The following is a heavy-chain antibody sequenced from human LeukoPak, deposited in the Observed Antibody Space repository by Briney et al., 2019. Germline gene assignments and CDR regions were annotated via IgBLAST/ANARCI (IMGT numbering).Heavy chain of an antibody. CDR2: IYPGDSDT. CDR3: VRRTTGEYYFDY. CDR1: GYSFINYW. V-gene: IGHV5-51*01. J-gene: IGHJ4*02. Sequence: GESLKISCKGSGYSFINYWIGWVRQMPGKGLEWMGIIYPGDSDTRYSPSFQGQVTVSADKSISTAYLQWSSLKASDTAMYYCVRRTTGEYYFDYWGQGTLVTVSS. D-gene: IGHD7-27*01.